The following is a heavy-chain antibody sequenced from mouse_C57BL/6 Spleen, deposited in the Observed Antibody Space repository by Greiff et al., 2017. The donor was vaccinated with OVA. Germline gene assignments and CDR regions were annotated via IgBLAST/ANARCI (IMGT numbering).Heavy chain of an antibody. CDR1: GYTFTDYE. J-gene: IGHJ3*01. D-gene: IGHD2-10*02. V-gene: IGHV1-15*01. CDR2: IYPETGGT. CDR3: TRSSIPFAY. Sequence: HLHPSGAELVRPGASLTLSCKSSGYTFTDYEMHWVKQTPVHGLEWIGAIYPETGGTAYNQKFKGKAILTADKSSSTAYMELRSLTSEDSAVYYCTRSSIPFAYWGQGTLVTVSA.